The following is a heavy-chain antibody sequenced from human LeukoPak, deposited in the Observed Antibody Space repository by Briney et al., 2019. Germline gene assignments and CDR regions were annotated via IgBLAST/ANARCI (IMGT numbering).Heavy chain of an antibody. CDR1: GYSISSGYY. CDR3: ARESWQQLGERLFDY. J-gene: IGHJ4*02. V-gene: IGHV4-38-2*02. D-gene: IGHD6-13*01. Sequence: KPSETLSLTCTVPGYSISSGYYWGWIRQPPGKGLEWIGSIYHSGSTYYNPSLKSRVTISVDTSKNQFSLRLNSVTAADTAVYYCARESWQQLGERLFDYWGQGTLVTVSS. CDR2: IYHSGST.